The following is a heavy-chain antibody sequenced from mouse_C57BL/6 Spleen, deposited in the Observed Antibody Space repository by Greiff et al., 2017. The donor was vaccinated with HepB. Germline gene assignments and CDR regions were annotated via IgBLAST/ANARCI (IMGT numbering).Heavy chain of an antibody. CDR1: GFTFSSYA. CDR2: ISDGGSYT. CDR3: ARAGSSYGYFDV. D-gene: IGHD1-1*01. J-gene: IGHJ1*03. V-gene: IGHV5-4*01. Sequence: VQLKESGGGLVKPGGSLKLSCAASGFTFSSYAMSWVRQTPEKRLEWVATISDGGSYTYYPDNVKGRFTISRDNAKNNLYLQMSHLKSEDTAMYYCARAGSSYGYFDVWGTGTTVTVSS.